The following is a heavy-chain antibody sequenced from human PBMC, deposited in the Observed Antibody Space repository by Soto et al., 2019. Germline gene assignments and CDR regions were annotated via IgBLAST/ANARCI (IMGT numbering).Heavy chain of an antibody. CDR2: IFSNDEK. J-gene: IGHJ4*02. D-gene: IGHD2-2*01. Sequence: QVTLKESGPVLVKPTETLTLTCTVSGFSLSNARMGVSWIRQPPGKALEWLAHIFSNDEKSYSTSLKSRLTLSKDTSKSQVVLTMTNMDPVDTATYYCARISSLDSYYFDYWGQGTLVTVSS. V-gene: IGHV2-26*01. CDR1: GFSLSNARMG. CDR3: ARISSLDSYYFDY.